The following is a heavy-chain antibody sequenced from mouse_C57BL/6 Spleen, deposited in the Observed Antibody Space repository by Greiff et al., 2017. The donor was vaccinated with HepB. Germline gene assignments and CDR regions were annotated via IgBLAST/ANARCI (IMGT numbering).Heavy chain of an antibody. Sequence: QVQLQQSGAELVRPGASVTLSCKASGYTFTDYEMHWVKQTPVHGLEWIGAIDPETGGTAYNQKFKGKAILTADKSSSTAYMELRSLTSEDSAVYYCTREAVVAHFDVWGTGTTVTVSS. CDR1: GYTFTDYE. CDR2: IDPETGGT. J-gene: IGHJ1*03. CDR3: TREAVVAHFDV. D-gene: IGHD1-1*01. V-gene: IGHV1-15*01.